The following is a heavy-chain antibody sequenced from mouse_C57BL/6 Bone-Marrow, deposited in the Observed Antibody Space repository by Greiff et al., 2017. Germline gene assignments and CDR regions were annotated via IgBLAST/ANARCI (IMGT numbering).Heavy chain of an antibody. CDR2: ISYDGSN. V-gene: IGHV3-6*01. CDR1: GYSITSGYY. J-gene: IGHJ2*01. D-gene: IGHD2-2*01. Sequence: VQLQQSGPGLVKPSQSLSLTCSVTGYSITSGYYWNWIRQFPGNKLEWMGYISYDGSNNYNPSLKNRISITRDTSKNQFFLKLNSVTTEDTATYYCARALYGYDRNYFDYWGQGTTLTVSS. CDR3: ARALYGYDRNYFDY.